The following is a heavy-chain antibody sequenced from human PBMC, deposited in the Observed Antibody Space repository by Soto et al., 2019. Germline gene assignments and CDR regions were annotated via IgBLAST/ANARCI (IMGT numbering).Heavy chain of an antibody. CDR2: NYYSGIT. V-gene: IGHV4-30-2*01. J-gene: IGHJ5*02. CDR3: ARVPSP. Sequence: PSETLSLTCTVSGGSISSGGYYWTWIRHHPGKGLEWIGYNYYSGITYYNPSLKSRVTISVDRSKNQFSLKLSSVTAADTAVYYCARVPSPWGQGTLVTVSS. CDR1: GGSISSGGYY.